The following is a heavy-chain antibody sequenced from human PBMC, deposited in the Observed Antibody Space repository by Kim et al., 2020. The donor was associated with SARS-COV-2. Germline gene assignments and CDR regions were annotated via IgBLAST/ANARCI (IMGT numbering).Heavy chain of an antibody. D-gene: IGHD3-16*01. CDR3: ARRGTGWFDP. Sequence: TNYNPPPKSRVTISVDKSKNQFSLKLSSVTAADTAVYYCARRGTGWFDPWGQGTLVTVSS. J-gene: IGHJ5*02. CDR2: T. V-gene: IGHV4-4*02.